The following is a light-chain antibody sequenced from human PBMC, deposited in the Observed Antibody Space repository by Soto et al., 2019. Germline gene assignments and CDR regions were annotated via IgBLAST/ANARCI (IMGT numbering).Light chain of an antibody. J-gene: IGKJ5*01. CDR2: DAS. CDR1: QTISSTY. Sequence: EIVLTQSPGTLSLSPGDRATLSCRASQTISSTYLAWYQQKPGQAPRLLIYDASNRATGIPARFSGSGSGTDFTLTISSLEPEDFAVYYCQQRSNWPSITFGQGTRLE. CDR3: QQRSNWPSIT. V-gene: IGKV3-11*01.